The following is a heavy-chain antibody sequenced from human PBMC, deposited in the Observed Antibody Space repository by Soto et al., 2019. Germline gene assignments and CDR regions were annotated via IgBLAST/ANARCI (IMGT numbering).Heavy chain of an antibody. CDR2: MLYSGST. CDR3: ARTSTYYYDSSGSPGPNWFGP. J-gene: IGHJ5*02. D-gene: IGHD3-22*01. CDR1: GYSVSSSDYY. V-gene: IGHV4-39*07. Sequence: SETLSLTCSVSGYSVSSSDYYWAWIRQPPGKGLEWIGSMLYSGSTYYNPSLKSRVTISVDTSKNQFSLKLSSVTAADTAVYYCARTSTYYYDSSGSPGPNWFGPWGQGTLVTVSS.